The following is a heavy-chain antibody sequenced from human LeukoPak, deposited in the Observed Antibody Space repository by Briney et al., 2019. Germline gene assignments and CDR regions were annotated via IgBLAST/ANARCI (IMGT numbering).Heavy chain of an antibody. Sequence: GGSLRLSCAAAGFTFSNYWMSWVRQAPGKGLEWVANIKQDGSEKYCVDSVKGRFTVARDNAKSSLYLQMNTLRAEDTAVYYCARSRIDYWGQGTLVTVSS. J-gene: IGHJ4*02. V-gene: IGHV3-7*04. CDR3: ARSRIDY. CDR1: GFTFSNYW. CDR2: IKQDGSEK.